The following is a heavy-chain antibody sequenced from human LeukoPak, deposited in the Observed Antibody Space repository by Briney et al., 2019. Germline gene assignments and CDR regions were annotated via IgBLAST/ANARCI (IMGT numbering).Heavy chain of an antibody. CDR1: GVSVSIISYY. J-gene: IGHJ6*04. Sequence: SETLSLTCTVSGVSVSIISYYWSWIRQPPGKVLEYIGYIYYSGSTNYNPSLNTPVSISVDTSKNQFSLQLSSVTAADPAVYYCARVTHYDYVWGSYRPLRGDLRYHAMDVWGKGTTVIVSS. CDR2: IYYSGST. CDR3: ARVTHYDYVWGSYRPLRGDLRYHAMDV. V-gene: IGHV4-61*01. D-gene: IGHD3-16*02.